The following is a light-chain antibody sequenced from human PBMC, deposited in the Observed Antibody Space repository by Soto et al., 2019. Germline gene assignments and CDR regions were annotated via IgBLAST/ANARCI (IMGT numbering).Light chain of an antibody. Sequence: EIVLTQSPGTLSLSPGERATLSCRASQSVSSSYLAWHQQRPGQAPRLLIYGASSRATGIPDRFSGSGSGTDFTLTISRLEPEDFAVYYCQQYSSSPYTFGQGTKLEI. CDR1: QSVSSSY. CDR3: QQYSSSPYT. CDR2: GAS. V-gene: IGKV3-20*01. J-gene: IGKJ2*01.